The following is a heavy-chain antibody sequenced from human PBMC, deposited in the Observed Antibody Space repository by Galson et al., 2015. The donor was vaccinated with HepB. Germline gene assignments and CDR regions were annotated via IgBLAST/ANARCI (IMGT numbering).Heavy chain of an antibody. Sequence: SLRLSCAVSGFTFSDHYMDWVRQAPGKGLEWVGRCRNKANSYTTEYAASVEGRFTISRDDSNYSLYLQMNSLKTEDTAMYYCARMIEVAGRYYFAYWGQGTLVTVSS. J-gene: IGHJ4*02. V-gene: IGHV3-72*01. CDR1: GFTFSDHY. CDR2: CRNKANSYTT. CDR3: ARMIEVAGRYYFAY. D-gene: IGHD6-19*01.